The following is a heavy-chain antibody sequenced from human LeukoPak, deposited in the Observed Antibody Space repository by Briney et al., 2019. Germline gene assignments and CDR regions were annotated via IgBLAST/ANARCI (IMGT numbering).Heavy chain of an antibody. D-gene: IGHD1-26*01. V-gene: IGHV3-48*04. CDR1: GFSFSSYS. Sequence: WESLRLSCAASGFSFSSYSMNWVRQAPGKGLEWVSFISAGGGTSNYADSVRGRFTISRDNAKNSLYLQMDSLRAEDTAVYYCARDIGGSYTAIDYWGQGTLVTVSS. CDR3: ARDIGGSYTAIDY. CDR2: ISAGGGTS. J-gene: IGHJ4*02.